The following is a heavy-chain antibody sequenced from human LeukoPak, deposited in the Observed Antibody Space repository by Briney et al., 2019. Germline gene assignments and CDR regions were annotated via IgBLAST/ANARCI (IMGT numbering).Heavy chain of an antibody. V-gene: IGHV1-69*13. CDR3: ARGLTVTAYYHYGMDV. CDR2: IIPIFGTA. D-gene: IGHD4-17*01. CDR1: GGTFSSYA. Sequence: SVKVSCKASGGTFSSYAISWVRQAPGQGLEWMGGIIPIFGTANYARKFQGRVTITADESTSTAYMELSSLRSEDTAVYYCARGLTVTAYYHYGMDVWGQGTTVTVSS. J-gene: IGHJ6*02.